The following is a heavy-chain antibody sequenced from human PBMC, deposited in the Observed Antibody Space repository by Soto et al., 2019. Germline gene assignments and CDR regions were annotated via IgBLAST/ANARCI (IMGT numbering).Heavy chain of an antibody. CDR3: ARAQSGGNLYYYYGMDV. Sequence: GASVKVSCKASGYTFTGYYMHWVRQAPGQGLEWMGWINPNSGGTNYAQKFQGWVTMTRDTSISTAYMELSRLRSDDTAVYYCARAQSGGNLYYYYGMDVWGQGTTITAP. CDR2: INPNSGGT. J-gene: IGHJ6*02. V-gene: IGHV1-2*04. CDR1: GYTFTGYY. D-gene: IGHD2-15*01.